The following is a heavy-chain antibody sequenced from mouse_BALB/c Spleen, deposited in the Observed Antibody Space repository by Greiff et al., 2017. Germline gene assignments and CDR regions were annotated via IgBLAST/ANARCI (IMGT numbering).Heavy chain of an antibody. J-gene: IGHJ3*01. D-gene: IGHD2-1*01. V-gene: IGHV5-4*02. CDR2: ISDGGSYT. Sequence: EVQLVESGGGLVKPGGSLKLSCAASGFTFSDYYMYWVRQTPEKRLEWVATISDGGSYTYYPDSVKGRFTISRDNAKNNLYLQMSSLKSEDTAMYYCARDRDGNYLAWFAYWGQGTLVTVSA. CDR1: GFTFSDYY. CDR3: ARDRDGNYLAWFAY.